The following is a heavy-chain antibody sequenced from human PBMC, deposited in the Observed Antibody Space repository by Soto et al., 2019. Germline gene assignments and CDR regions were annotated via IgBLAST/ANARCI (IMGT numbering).Heavy chain of an antibody. CDR2: IYPSDSDT. CDR3: ARPANSVADHFDL. J-gene: IGHJ4*02. Sequence: GESLKISCEVSGYTFTIYWIGWVRQKPGKGLEWMGIIYPSDSDTRYSPSFQGQVTISADKSLNTAYLQWNSLKASDTAVYYCARPANSVADHFDLWGQGTPVTVSS. D-gene: IGHD2-15*01. CDR1: GYTFTIYW. V-gene: IGHV5-51*01.